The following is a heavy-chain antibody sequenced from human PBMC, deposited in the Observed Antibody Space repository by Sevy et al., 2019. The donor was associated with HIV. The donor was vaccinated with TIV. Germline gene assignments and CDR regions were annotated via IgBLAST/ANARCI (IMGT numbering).Heavy chain of an antibody. CDR1: GVSITSGNSY. CDR3: ARGLNYYVSGSFDY. CDR2: IFYNGNT. Sequence: SETMSLTCSVSGVSITSGNSYWSWIRQPPGKGLEWIGYIFYNGNTNYNPTLESRVTVSVDTSNSHFSLSLRSVTAADTAVYYCARGLNYYVSGSFDYWGQGTLVTVSS. J-gene: IGHJ4*02. V-gene: IGHV4-61*03. D-gene: IGHD3-10*01.